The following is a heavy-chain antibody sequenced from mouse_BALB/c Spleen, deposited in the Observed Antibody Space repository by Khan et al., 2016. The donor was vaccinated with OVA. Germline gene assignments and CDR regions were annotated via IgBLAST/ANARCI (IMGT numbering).Heavy chain of an antibody. Sequence: EVKLLESGGGLVQPGGSLKLSCAASGFDFSRYWMSWVRQAPGKGLEWIGEINPDSSTINYTPSLKDKFIISRDNAKNTLYLQMSKVRYEDTALYYGARPYSYEGRAWFAYWGQGTLVTVSA. CDR2: INPDSSTI. CDR3: ARPYSYEGRAWFAY. V-gene: IGHV4-1*02. D-gene: IGHD2-12*01. J-gene: IGHJ3*01. CDR1: GFDFSRYW.